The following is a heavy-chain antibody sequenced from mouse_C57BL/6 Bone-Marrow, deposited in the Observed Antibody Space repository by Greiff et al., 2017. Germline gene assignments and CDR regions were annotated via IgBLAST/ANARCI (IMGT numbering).Heavy chain of an antibody. Sequence: QVQLKESGAELAKPGASVKLSCKASGYTFTSYWMHWVKQRPGQGLEWIGYINPSSGYTKYNQKFKDKATLTADKSSSTAYMQLSSLTYEDSAVYXWAWIYYDYDGAYWGQGTLVTVSA. CDR1: GYTFTSYW. D-gene: IGHD2-4*01. J-gene: IGHJ3*01. CDR3: AWIYYDYDGAY. CDR2: INPSSGYT. V-gene: IGHV1-7*01.